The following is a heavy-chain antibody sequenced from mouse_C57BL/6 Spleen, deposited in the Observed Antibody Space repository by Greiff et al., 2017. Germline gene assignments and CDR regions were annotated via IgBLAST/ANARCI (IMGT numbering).Heavy chain of an antibody. Sequence: QVQLKESGAELVKPGASVKMSCKASGYTFTTYPIEWMKQNHGKSLEWIGNFHPYNDDTKYNEKFKGKATLTVEKSSSTVYLELSRLTSDDSAVYYCARRGDYDYDGDFDYWGQGTTLTVSS. CDR2: FHPYNDDT. CDR1: GYTFTTYP. D-gene: IGHD2-4*01. V-gene: IGHV1-47*01. CDR3: ARRGDYDYDGDFDY. J-gene: IGHJ2*01.